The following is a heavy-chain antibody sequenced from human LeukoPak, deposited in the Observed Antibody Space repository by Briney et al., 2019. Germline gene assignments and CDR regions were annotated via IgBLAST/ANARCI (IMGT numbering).Heavy chain of an antibody. CDR1: GFSFSTYW. CDR3: ARDAGGSLDY. V-gene: IGHV3-7*01. J-gene: IGHJ4*02. Sequence: GGSLRLSCAASGFSFSTYWMAWVRQAPGKGLEWVANIKEDESAKHQADSVKGRFTIFRDNARNSVYLQMSSLRGEDTAVYYCARDAGGSLDYWGQGTLVTVSS. CDR2: IKEDESAK. D-gene: IGHD1-26*01.